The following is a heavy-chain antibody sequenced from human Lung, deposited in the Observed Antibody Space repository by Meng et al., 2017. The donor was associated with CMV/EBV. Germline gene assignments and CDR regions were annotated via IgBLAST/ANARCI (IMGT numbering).Heavy chain of an antibody. J-gene: IGHJ6*02. CDR3: ARGSRYFDWLSPSNYYYGMDV. Sequence: SVXVSXKTSGGTFSNYPINWVRQAPGQGLEWMGRFIPMFNISGFAQRFQGRISITADTSTSTGYMELSSLTSEDTAVYFCARGSRYFDWLSPSNYYYGMDVWXQGTPVTVSS. CDR1: GGTFSNYP. V-gene: IGHV1-69*02. D-gene: IGHD3-9*01. CDR2: FIPMFNIS.